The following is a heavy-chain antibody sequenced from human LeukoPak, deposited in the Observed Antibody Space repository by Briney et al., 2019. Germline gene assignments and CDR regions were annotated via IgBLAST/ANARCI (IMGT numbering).Heavy chain of an antibody. J-gene: IGHJ3*01. CDR1: GGTFSSYA. CDR2: IIPIFGTA. V-gene: IGHV1-69*05. Sequence: GASVKVSCKASGGTFSSYAISWVRQAPGQGLEWMGGIIPIFGTANYAQKFQGRVTITTDESTSTAYMELSSLRSEDTAVYYCAKAGENYDSSGYYSWGQGTMVTVSS. D-gene: IGHD3-22*01. CDR3: AKAGENYDSSGYYS.